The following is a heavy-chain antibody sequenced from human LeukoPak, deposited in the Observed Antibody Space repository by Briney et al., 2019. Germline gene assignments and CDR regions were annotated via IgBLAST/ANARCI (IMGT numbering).Heavy chain of an antibody. CDR1: GFTVSSNY. CDR2: IYSGGST. Sequence: GGSLRLSCAASGFTVSSNYMSWVRQAPGKGLEWVSVIYSGGSTYYADSVKGRFTISRDNSKNTLYLQMNSLRAEDTAVYYCARPGGVRFSKNPDDAFDIWGQGTMVTVSS. J-gene: IGHJ3*02. V-gene: IGHV3-53*01. CDR3: ARPGGVRFSKNPDDAFDI. D-gene: IGHD3-3*01.